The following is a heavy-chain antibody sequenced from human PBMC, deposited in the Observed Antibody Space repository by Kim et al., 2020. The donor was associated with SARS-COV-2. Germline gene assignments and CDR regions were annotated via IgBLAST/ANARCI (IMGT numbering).Heavy chain of an antibody. CDR1: GFIFSDFA. V-gene: IGHV3-23*01. J-gene: IGHJ2*01. Sequence: GSLRLSYAASGFIFSDFAMSWVRQAPGKGLEWVSSISVSGADTYYADSVKGRFTIFRDNSKNTLYLQMDSLRAEDTAVYYCARTGRGSPSWYFDLWGRVTLVTVFS. CDR3: ARTGRGSPSWYFDL. D-gene: IGHD1-26*01. CDR2: ISVSGADT.